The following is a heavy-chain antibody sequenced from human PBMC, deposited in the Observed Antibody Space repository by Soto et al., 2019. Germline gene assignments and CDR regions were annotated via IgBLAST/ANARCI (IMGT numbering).Heavy chain of an antibody. J-gene: IGHJ6*02. CDR3: AKDAVRTPSLYGMDV. D-gene: IGHD3-10*01. CDR2: ISYDGSNK. Sequence: QVQLMESGGGVVQPGRSLRLSCAASGFTFSTYGMHWVRQAPGKGLEWVALISYDGSNKNYADSVKGRFTISRDNSKNTLSLQMNSLRAEDTAVYYCAKDAVRTPSLYGMDVWGQGTTVTVSS. V-gene: IGHV3-30*18. CDR1: GFTFSTYG.